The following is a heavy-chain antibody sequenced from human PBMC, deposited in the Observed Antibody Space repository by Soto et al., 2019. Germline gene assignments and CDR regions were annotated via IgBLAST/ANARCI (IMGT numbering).Heavy chain of an antibody. CDR1: GFTVSSNY. V-gene: IGHV3-53*02. Sequence: EVQLVETGGGLIQPGGSLRLSCAASGFTVSSNYMSWVRQAPGKGLEWVSVIYSGGSTYYADSVKGRFTISRDNSNNTLYLQMNSLRAEDTAVYYCARGHGYSYGYGGILDYYYGMDVWGQGTTVTVSS. CDR2: IYSGGST. D-gene: IGHD5-18*01. J-gene: IGHJ6*02. CDR3: ARGHGYSYGYGGILDYYYGMDV.